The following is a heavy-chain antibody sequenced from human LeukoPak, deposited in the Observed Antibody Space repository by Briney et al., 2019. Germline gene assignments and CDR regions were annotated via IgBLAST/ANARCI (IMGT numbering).Heavy chain of an antibody. CDR1: GFTFSSYS. Sequence: GGSLRLSCAASGFTFSSYSMNWVRQAPGKGLEWVPSISSSSSYIYYADSVKGRFTISRDNAKNSLYLQMNSLRAEDTAVYYCAGALFRGSYGGNSGGAFDIWGQGTMVTVSS. D-gene: IGHD4-23*01. J-gene: IGHJ3*02. CDR2: ISSSSSYI. CDR3: AGALFRGSYGGNSGGAFDI. V-gene: IGHV3-21*01.